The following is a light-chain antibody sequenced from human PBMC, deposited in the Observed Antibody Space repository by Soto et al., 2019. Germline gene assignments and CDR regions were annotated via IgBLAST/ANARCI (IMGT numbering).Light chain of an antibody. J-gene: IGKJ1*01. CDR3: QEFKSYST. V-gene: IGKV1-5*03. CDR1: QSISPW. CDR2: KAS. Sequence: DIQMTQSPSSLSASVGDRVTITCRASQSISPWLAWYQQKPGKAPKLLIYKASSLESGVPSRFSGSGSRTEFTLTISSLQPDDIATYYCQEFKSYSTFGQGTKVEIK.